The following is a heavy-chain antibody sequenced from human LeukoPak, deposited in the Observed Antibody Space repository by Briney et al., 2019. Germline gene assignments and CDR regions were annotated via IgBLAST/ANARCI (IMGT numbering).Heavy chain of an antibody. CDR1: GFTFSSYG. J-gene: IGHJ4*02. Sequence: PGGSLRLSCAASGFTFSSYGMHWVRQAPGKGLEWVSSISSSSSYIYYADSVKGRFTISRDNAKNSLYLQMNSLRAEDTAVYYCARGGSGNYYDSSGYSAYWGQGTLVTVSS. V-gene: IGHV3-21*01. CDR2: ISSSSSYI. CDR3: ARGGSGNYYDSSGYSAY. D-gene: IGHD3-22*01.